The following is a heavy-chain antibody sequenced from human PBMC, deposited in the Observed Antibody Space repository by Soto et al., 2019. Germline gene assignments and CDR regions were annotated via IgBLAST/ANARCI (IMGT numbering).Heavy chain of an antibody. J-gene: IGHJ4*02. CDR2: IYYSGRT. D-gene: IGHD2-21*02. Sequence: SETLSLTCTVTGDSINSRSHYWGWIRQPPGKGLEWIGSIYYSGRTYNNPSLRSRVSTSIDTSKDQFSLKLKSVTAADTALYFCARQRTSVVTQAYFDVWGPGXLVTVYS. V-gene: IGHV4-39*01. CDR1: GDSINSRSHY. CDR3: ARQRTSVVTQAYFDV.